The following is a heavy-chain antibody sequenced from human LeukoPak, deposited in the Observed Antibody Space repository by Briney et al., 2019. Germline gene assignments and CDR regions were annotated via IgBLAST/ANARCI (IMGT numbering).Heavy chain of an antibody. Sequence: SVKVSCKASGGTFSSYAISWVRQAPGQGLEWMGGIIPIFGTANYAQKFQGRVTMTRDMSTSTVYMELSSLRSEDTAVYYCARVAAEVVGVPGAIGFGWLRRDYYYMDVWGKGTTVTVSS. CDR1: GGTFSSYA. J-gene: IGHJ6*03. D-gene: IGHD2-2*02. CDR3: ARVAAEVVGVPGAIGFGWLRRDYYYMDV. V-gene: IGHV1-69*05. CDR2: IIPIFGTA.